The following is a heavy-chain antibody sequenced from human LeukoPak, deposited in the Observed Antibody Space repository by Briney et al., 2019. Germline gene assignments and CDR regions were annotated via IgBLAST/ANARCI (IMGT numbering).Heavy chain of an antibody. D-gene: IGHD6-13*01. CDR1: GFTFSSYW. J-gene: IGHJ3*02. CDR2: IKQDGSEK. Sequence: GGSLRLSCAASGFTFSSYWMSWVRQAPGKGLEWVANIKQDGSEKYYVDSVKGRFTISRDNAENSLYLQMNSLRAEDTAVYYCAKVVGIAAAYDAFDIWGQGTMVAVSS. V-gene: IGHV3-7*01. CDR3: AKVVGIAAAYDAFDI.